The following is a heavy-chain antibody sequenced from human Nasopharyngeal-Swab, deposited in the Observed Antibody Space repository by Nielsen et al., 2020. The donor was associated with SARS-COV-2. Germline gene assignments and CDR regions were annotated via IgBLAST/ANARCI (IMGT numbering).Heavy chain of an antibody. Sequence: GGSLRLSCAASGFTFSAHYMDWVRQAPGKGLEWVGLSRNKANSYTTEYAASVKGRFTISRDDSKNSLYLQMSSLRTEDTALYYCARDLSSIWTSGLGVWGQGTTVIVSS. CDR3: ARDLSSIWTSGLGV. CDR2: SRNKANSYTT. CDR1: GFTFSAHY. D-gene: IGHD6-13*01. V-gene: IGHV3-72*01. J-gene: IGHJ6*02.